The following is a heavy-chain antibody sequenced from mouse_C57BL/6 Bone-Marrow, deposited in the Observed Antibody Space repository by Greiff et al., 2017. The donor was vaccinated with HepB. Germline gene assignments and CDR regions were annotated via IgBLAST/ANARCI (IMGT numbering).Heavy chain of an antibody. D-gene: IGHD1-1*01. CDR2: IYPVSGET. V-gene: IGHV1-11*01. J-gene: IGHJ1*03. CDR1: GYTFTDHI. Sequence: QVQLQQSGAELASPGASVTLSCKASGYTFTDHIMNWVKKRPGQGLEWIGRIYPVSGETNYNQKFMGKATFSVDRSSSSVYMVLNSLTSEDPAVYYCVIYYYVSTPPHWYFDVWGTGTTVTVSS. CDR3: VIYYYVSTPPHWYFDV.